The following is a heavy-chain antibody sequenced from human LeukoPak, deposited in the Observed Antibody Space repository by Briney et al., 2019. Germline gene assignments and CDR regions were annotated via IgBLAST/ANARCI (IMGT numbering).Heavy chain of an antibody. CDR1: GGTFSSYA. J-gene: IGHJ4*02. V-gene: IGHV1-69*05. CDR3: ARGYSSGWDQNYYFDY. CDR2: IIPNFGTA. D-gene: IGHD6-19*01. Sequence: ASVKVSCKASGGTFSSYAISWVRQAPGQGLEWMGGIIPNFGTANYAQKFQGRVTITTDESTSTAYMELSSLRSEDTAVYYCARGYSSGWDQNYYFDYWGQGTLVTVSS.